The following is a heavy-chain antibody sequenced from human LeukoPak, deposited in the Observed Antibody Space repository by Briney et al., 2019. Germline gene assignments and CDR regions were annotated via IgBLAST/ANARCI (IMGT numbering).Heavy chain of an antibody. CDR2: MNPNSGNT. V-gene: IGHV1-8*01. Sequence: ASVKVSCKASGYTFTSYDINWVRQATGQGLEWMGWMNPNSGNTGYAQKFQGRVTMTEDTSTDTAYMELSSLRSEDTAVYYCATGRVGATCLDYWGQGTLVTVSS. CDR1: GYTFTSYD. J-gene: IGHJ4*02. D-gene: IGHD1-26*01. CDR3: ATGRVGATCLDY.